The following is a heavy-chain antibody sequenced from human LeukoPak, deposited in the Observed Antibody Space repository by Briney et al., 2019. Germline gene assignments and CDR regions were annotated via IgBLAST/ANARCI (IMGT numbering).Heavy chain of an antibody. V-gene: IGHV4-59*08. CDR1: GGSISSYY. CDR3: ARQVGVTTVYNWFDP. D-gene: IGHD2-21*02. J-gene: IGHJ5*02. CDR2: IYYSGST. Sequence: PSETLSLTCTVSGGSISSYYWSWTRQPPGKGLEWIGYIYYSGSTNYNPSLKSRVTISVDTSKNQFSLKLSSVTAADTAVYYCARQVGVTTVYNWFDPWGQGTLVTVSS.